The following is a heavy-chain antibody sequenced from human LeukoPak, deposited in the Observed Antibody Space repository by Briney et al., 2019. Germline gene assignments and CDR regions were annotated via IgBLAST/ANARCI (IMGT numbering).Heavy chain of an antibody. Sequence: GGSLRLTCASSGFTFRYCAMSWVRQAPAKGLEWVSVIDGGGGPTYYADSVKGRFTISRDNSKNPLYLQMNSLRAEDVAVYFCAKNSGYNCQYFFDYWGQGTLVTVSS. CDR1: GFTFRYCA. V-gene: IGHV3-23*01. J-gene: IGHJ4*02. CDR2: IDGGGGPT. CDR3: AKNSGYNCQYFFDY. D-gene: IGHD6-25*01.